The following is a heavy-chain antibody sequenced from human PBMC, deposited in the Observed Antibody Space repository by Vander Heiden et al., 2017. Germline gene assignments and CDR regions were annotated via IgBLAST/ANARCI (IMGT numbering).Heavy chain of an antibody. CDR1: GGSMRSSSYY. D-gene: IGHD4-17*01. CDR3: ARLNWSTVTYAFDI. CDR2: IYYSGST. V-gene: IGHV4-39*01. Sequence: QLHLQESGPGLVKPSETLSRTCTVAGGSMRSSSYYWGWIRQPPGKGLEWIGSIYYSGSTYYNPSLKGRVTISVDTSKNQFSLKLSSVTAADTAMYYCARLNWSTVTYAFDIWGQGTMVTVSS. J-gene: IGHJ3*02.